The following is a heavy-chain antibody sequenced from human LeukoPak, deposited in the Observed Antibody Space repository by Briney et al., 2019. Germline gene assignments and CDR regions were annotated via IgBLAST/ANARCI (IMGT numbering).Heavy chain of an antibody. Sequence: PGGSLRLSCAASGFTFSSHSMNWVRQAPGKGLEWVSCIISSSSTIYYADSVKGRFTISRDNAKNSLYLQMNSLRADDTAVYYCARAVGHGSGSPRMDVWGNGTTVTVSS. D-gene: IGHD3-10*01. CDR2: IISSSSTI. CDR1: GFTFSSHS. CDR3: ARAVGHGSGSPRMDV. V-gene: IGHV3-48*01. J-gene: IGHJ6*04.